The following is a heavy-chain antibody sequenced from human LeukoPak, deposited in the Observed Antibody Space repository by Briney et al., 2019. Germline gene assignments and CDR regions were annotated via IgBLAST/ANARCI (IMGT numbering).Heavy chain of an antibody. Sequence: SETLSLTCTVSGVSISSHYWSWIRHPPGKGLEWIGYIYYSGGANYNPSLKSRVTISVDTSKNQFSLKLSSVTAADTAVYYCARESVSLGAAGFDYWGQGTLVTVSS. J-gene: IGHJ4*02. CDR2: IYYSGGA. CDR1: GVSISSHY. CDR3: ARESVSLGAAGFDY. D-gene: IGHD6-13*01. V-gene: IGHV4-59*11.